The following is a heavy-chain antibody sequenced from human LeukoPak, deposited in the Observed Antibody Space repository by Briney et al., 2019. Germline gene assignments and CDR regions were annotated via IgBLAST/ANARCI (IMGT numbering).Heavy chain of an antibody. V-gene: IGHV3-74*01. D-gene: IGHD6-13*01. J-gene: IGHJ4*02. CDR1: GFTFSSYW. Sequence: GGSLRLSCAASGFTFSSYWMHWVRQAPGKGLVWVSRINSDGSSTSYADSVKGRFTISRDNSKNTLYLQMGSLRAEDMAVYYCAIGAIAAAGGLFRPDLAFDYWGQGTLVTVSS. CDR2: INSDGSST. CDR3: AIGAIAAAGGLFRPDLAFDY.